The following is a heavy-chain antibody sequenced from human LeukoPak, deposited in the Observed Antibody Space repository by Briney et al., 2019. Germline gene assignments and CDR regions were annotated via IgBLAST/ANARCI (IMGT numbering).Heavy chain of an antibody. D-gene: IGHD3-3*01. CDR2: IHSDGSST. J-gene: IGHJ4*02. V-gene: IGHV3-74*01. CDR1: GFTLSTYW. Sequence: GGSLRLSCAASGFTLSTYWMHWVRQAPGKGLIWVSRIHSDGSSTSYADSVKGRFTISRDNAKNTLYLQMNSLRAEDTAVYYCARGGYYDFRSGHSNFDHWGQGTLVTVSS. CDR3: ARGGYYDFRSGHSNFDH.